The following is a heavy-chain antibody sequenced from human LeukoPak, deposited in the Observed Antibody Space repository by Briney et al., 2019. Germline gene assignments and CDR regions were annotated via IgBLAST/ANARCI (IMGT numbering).Heavy chain of an antibody. V-gene: IGHV4-34*01. J-gene: IGHJ4*02. CDR1: GGSFSGYY. CDR2: INHGGST. D-gene: IGHD5-12*01. Sequence: PSETLSLTCAVYGGSFSGYYWSWIRQPPGKGLEWIGEINHGGSTNYNPSLKSRVTISVDTSKNQFSLKLSSVTAADTAVYYCARGAWYSGYIYWGQGTLVTVSS. CDR3: ARGAWYSGYIY.